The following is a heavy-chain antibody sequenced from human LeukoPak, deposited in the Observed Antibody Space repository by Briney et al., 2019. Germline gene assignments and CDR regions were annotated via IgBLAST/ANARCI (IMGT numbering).Heavy chain of an antibody. CDR2: ISAYNGNT. J-gene: IGHJ4*02. D-gene: IGHD3-10*01. CDR1: GYTFTSYG. CDR3: ARDVLLWFGEYIDRYDY. Sequence: ASVKVSCKASGYTFTSYGISWVRQAPGQGLEWMGWISAYNGNTNYAQKLQGRVTMTTDTSTSTAYMELRSLRSDDTAVYYCARDVLLWFGEYIDRYDYWGQGTLVTVSS. V-gene: IGHV1-18*01.